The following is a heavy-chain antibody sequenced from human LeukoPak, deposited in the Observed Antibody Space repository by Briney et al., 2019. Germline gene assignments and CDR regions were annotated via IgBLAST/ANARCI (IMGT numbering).Heavy chain of an antibody. J-gene: IGHJ4*02. Sequence: PGGSLRLSCVASGFTVSDTYMSWVRQAPGKVLECVSVFWIDGTTHHADSVKGRFTISRDSSKNTLYLQMNSLRPEDTAVYYCATKYGENWGQGTLVTVSS. CDR2: FWIDGTT. CDR1: GFTVSDTY. V-gene: IGHV3-66*02. D-gene: IGHD4/OR15-4a*01. CDR3: ATKYGEN.